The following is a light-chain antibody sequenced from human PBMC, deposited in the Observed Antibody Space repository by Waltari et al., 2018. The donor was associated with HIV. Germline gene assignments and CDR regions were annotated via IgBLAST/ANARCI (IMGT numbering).Light chain of an antibody. CDR1: SSDVGGYNY. CDR2: DVI. Sequence: QSALTQPPSASGSPGQSVTLSCTGTSSDVGGYNYVSWHQQHPGKAPKLMIYDVIKWPSGVPDRFSGSNSGHTASLTVSGLQPEDEADYYCSSHAGSKVVFGGGTRLTVL. CDR3: SSHAGSKVV. J-gene: IGLJ2*01. V-gene: IGLV2-8*01.